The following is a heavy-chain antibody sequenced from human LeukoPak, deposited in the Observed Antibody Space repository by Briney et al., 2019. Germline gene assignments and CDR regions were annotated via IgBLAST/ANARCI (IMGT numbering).Heavy chain of an antibody. J-gene: IGHJ5*02. CDR3: ARESQQAGYSSSWYRWFDP. CDR1: GYTFTSYG. Sequence: GASVKVSCKASGYTFTSYGISWVRQAPGQGLEWMGWISAYNGSTNYAQKLQGRVTMTTDTSTSTAYMELRSLRSDDTAVYYCARESQQAGYSSSWYRWFDPWGQGTLVTVSS. V-gene: IGHV1-18*01. D-gene: IGHD6-13*01. CDR2: ISAYNGST.